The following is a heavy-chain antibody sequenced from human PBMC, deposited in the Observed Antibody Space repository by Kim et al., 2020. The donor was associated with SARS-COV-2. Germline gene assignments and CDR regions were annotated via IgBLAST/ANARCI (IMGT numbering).Heavy chain of an antibody. D-gene: IGHD3-22*01. CDR3: AKESYYDSSGYPGY. J-gene: IGHJ4*02. CDR2: IYSGGSST. V-gene: IGHV3-23*03. CDR1: GFTFNTYA. Sequence: GGSLRLSCAASGFTFNTYAMSWVRQAPGKGLEWVSIIYSGGSSTYYADSVKGRFTISRDNSKNTLYLHMNSLRVEDTAVYYCAKESYYDSSGYPGYWGQGTLVTVSS.